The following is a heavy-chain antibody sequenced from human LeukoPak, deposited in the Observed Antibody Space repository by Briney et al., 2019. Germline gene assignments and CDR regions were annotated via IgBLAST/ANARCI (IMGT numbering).Heavy chain of an antibody. CDR3: ARTVYYGDYGSGSYLFWFDP. D-gene: IGHD3-10*01. CDR2: IYYSGST. V-gene: IGHV4-39*01. CDR1: GGSISSSSYY. Sequence: PSETLSLTCTVSGGSISSSSYYWGWIRQPPGKGLEWIGSIYYSGSTYYNPSLKSRVTISVDTSKNQFSLKLSSVTAADTAVYYCARTVYYGDYGSGSYLFWFDPWGQGTLVTVSS. J-gene: IGHJ5*02.